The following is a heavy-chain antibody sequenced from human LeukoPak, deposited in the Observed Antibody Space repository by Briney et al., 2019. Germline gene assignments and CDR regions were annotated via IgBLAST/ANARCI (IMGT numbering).Heavy chain of an antibody. CDR1: GFTFSSYG. CDR3: ARASDFRGLDY. V-gene: IGHV3-33*01. Sequence: GRSLRLSCAASGFTFSSYGMHWVRQAPGKGLEWVAVIWYDGSNKYYADSVKGRFTISRDNSKNTLYLQMNSLRAEDTAVYYCARASDFRGLDYWGQEPWSPSPQ. CDR2: IWYDGSNK. J-gene: IGHJ4*01. D-gene: IGHD3-3*01.